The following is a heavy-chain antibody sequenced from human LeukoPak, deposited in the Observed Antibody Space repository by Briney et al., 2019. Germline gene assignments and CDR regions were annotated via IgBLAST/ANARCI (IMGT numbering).Heavy chain of an antibody. CDR1: GFTFSSYR. J-gene: IGHJ4*02. CDR2: IKHDGSEK. CDR3: ARDAPNYSSTWYPSHY. V-gene: IGHV3-7*03. Sequence: GGSLRLSCAASGFTFSSYRMSWVRQAPGKGLEWVANIKHDGSEKNYVDSVKGRFTISRDNAKNSLYLQMNSLRAEDTAVYYCARDAPNYSSTWYPSHYWGRGTLVTVSS. D-gene: IGHD6-13*01.